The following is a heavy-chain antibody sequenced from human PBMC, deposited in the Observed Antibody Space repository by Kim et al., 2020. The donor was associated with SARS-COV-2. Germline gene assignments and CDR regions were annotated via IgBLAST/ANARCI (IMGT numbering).Heavy chain of an antibody. Sequence: SETLSLTCTVSGGSISSGGYYWSWIRQHPGKGLEWIGYIYYSGSTYYNPSLKSRVTISVDTSKNQFSLKLSSVTAADTAVYYCARDGERGYSYGMDWGQGTLVTVSS. CDR3: ARDGERGYSYGMD. CDR1: GGSISSGGYY. D-gene: IGHD5-18*01. V-gene: IGHV4-31*03. CDR2: IYYSGST. J-gene: IGHJ4*02.